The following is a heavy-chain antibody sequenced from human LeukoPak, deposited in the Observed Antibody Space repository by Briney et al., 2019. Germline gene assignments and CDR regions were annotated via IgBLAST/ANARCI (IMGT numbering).Heavy chain of an antibody. CDR1: GYTFTGYY. J-gene: IGHJ4*02. Sequence: ASVKVSCKASGYTFTGYYMHWVRQAPGQGLEWMAWINPNSGATNYAQKFQGGVTMTRDTSISTAYMELSRLRSDDTAVYYCARLRADHFDYWGQGTLVTVSS. CDR3: ARLRADHFDY. V-gene: IGHV1-2*02. D-gene: IGHD5-12*01. CDR2: INPNSGAT.